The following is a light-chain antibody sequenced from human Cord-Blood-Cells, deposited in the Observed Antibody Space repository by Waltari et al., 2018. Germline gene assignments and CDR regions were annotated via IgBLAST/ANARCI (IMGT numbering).Light chain of an antibody. CDR1: SSDVGGYNY. Sequence: QSALTQPRSVSGSPGQSVTISCTGTSSDVGGYNYVSWYQQHPGKAPKLMIYDVSKRPSGVPDRFSGSKSGNTASLTISGLQTGDEADYYCGTWDSSLSAGVFGGGTKLTVL. V-gene: IGLV2-11*01. CDR3: GTWDSSLSAGV. CDR2: DVS. J-gene: IGLJ3*02.